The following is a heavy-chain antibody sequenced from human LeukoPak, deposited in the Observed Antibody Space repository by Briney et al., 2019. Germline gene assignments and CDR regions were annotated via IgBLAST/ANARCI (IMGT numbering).Heavy chain of an antibody. CDR1: GFTFRNYA. CDR3: AILSWDGRGTFS. Sequence: GGSLRLSCAASGFTFRNYAMTWVRQAPGKGLEWVSGIRGGAENTYYADSVRGRFTISRDNYKDTLTLQMNSLRAEDTAIYYCAILSWDGRGTFSWGQGTLVTVSS. J-gene: IGHJ5*02. D-gene: IGHD2/OR15-2a*01. V-gene: IGHV3-23*01. CDR2: IRGGAENT.